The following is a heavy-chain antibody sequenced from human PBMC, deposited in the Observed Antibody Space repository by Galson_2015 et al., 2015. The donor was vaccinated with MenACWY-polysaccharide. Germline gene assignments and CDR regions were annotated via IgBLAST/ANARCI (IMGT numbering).Heavy chain of an antibody. CDR3: AKRHTVGATQY. CDR1: GFTFSSYA. J-gene: IGHJ4*02. Sequence: SLRLSCAASGFTFSSYAMSWVRQAPGKGLEWVSAVSGSGGSTYYADSVKGRFTISRDNSKSTLYLQMNSLRAEDTAVYYCAKRHTVGATQYWVQGTLVTVSS. CDR2: VSGSGGST. V-gene: IGHV3-23*01. D-gene: IGHD1-26*01.